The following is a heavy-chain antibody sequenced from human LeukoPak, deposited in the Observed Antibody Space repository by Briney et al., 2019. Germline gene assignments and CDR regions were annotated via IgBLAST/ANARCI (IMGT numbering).Heavy chain of an antibody. D-gene: IGHD6-13*01. Sequence: SETLSLTCTVSGGSISTSNYYWSWIRQPAGKGLEWIGRIYTSGSTNYNPSLKSRVTISVDTSKNQFSLKLSSVTAADTAVYYCARAASSWWHIYYYYYMDVWGKGTTVTISS. CDR2: IYTSGST. V-gene: IGHV4-61*02. CDR3: ARAASSWWHIYYYYYMDV. J-gene: IGHJ6*03. CDR1: GGSISTSNYY.